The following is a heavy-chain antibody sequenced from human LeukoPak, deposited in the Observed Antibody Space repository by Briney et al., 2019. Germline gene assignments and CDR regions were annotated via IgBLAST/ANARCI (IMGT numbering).Heavy chain of an antibody. V-gene: IGHV3-53*01. CDR3: ARTRLGESLDY. Sequence: GGSLRLSCAASGFTVSSNYMSWVRQAPGKGLEWVSVIYSGGSTYYADSVKGRFTISRDNSKNTLYLQMNSLRAEDTAVYYCARTRLGESLDYWGQGTLVTVSS. D-gene: IGHD3-16*01. CDR2: IYSGGST. CDR1: GFTVSSNY. J-gene: IGHJ4*02.